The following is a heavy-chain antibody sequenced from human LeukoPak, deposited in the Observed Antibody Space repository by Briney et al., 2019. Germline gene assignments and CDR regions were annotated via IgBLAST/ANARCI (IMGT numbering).Heavy chain of an antibody. J-gene: IGHJ4*02. CDR3: AREHYYDSSGYRGFDY. Sequence: SVKVSCKASGGTFSSYAISWVRQAPGQGLEWMGGIIPIFGTANYAQKFQGRVTITADESTSTAYMELSSLRSEDTAVYYCAREHYYDSSGYRGFDYWGQGTLVTVSS. D-gene: IGHD3-22*01. V-gene: IGHV1-69*01. CDR2: IIPIFGTA. CDR1: GGTFSSYA.